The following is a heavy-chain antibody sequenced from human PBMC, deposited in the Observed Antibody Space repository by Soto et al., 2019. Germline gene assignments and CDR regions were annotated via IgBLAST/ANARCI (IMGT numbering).Heavy chain of an antibody. J-gene: IGHJ6*02. CDR3: ARDGGGGIVAVPAYGMDV. V-gene: IGHV3-33*01. D-gene: IGHD2-2*01. CDR2: IWYDGSNK. CDR1: GFTFSSYG. Sequence: GSLRLSCAASGFTFSSYGMHWVRQAPGKGLEWVAVIWYDGSNKYYADSVKGRFTISRDNSKNTLYLQMDSLRAEDTAVYYCARDGGGGIVAVPAYGMDVWGQGTTVTVSS.